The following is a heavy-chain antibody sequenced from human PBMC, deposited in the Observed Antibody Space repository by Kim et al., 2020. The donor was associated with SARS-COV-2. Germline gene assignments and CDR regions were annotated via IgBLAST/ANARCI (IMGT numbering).Heavy chain of an antibody. CDR2: INHSGST. J-gene: IGHJ6*02. Sequence: SETLSLTCADYGGSFSAYYWSWIRQPPGKGLEWIGEINHSGSTNYNPSLKSRVTISVDTSKNQFSLKLSSVTAADTAVYYCAGGLKSGSYRRRYYFYGMDVWGQGTTVTVSS. CDR1: GGSFSAYY. D-gene: IGHD6-13*01. CDR3: AGGLKSGSYRRRYYFYGMDV. V-gene: IGHV4-34*01.